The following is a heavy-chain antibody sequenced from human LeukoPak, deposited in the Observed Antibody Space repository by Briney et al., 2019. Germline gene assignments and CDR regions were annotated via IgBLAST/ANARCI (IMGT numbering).Heavy chain of an antibody. CDR3: ATVSYYDFWSGAGSYGMDV. J-gene: IGHJ6*02. CDR2: FDPEDGET. CDR1: GYTLTELS. V-gene: IGHV1-24*01. D-gene: IGHD3-3*01. Sequence: ASVKVSCKVSGYTLTELSMHWVRQAAGKGLEWMGGFDPEDGETIYAQKFQGRVTMTEDTSTDTAYMELSSLRSEDTAVYYCATVSYYDFWSGAGSYGMDVWGQGTTVTVSS.